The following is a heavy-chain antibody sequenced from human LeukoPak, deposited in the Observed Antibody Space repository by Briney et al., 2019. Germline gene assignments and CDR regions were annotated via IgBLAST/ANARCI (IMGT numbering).Heavy chain of an antibody. CDR3: ARGRWGSGYYFDY. CDR2: IKQDGTDK. D-gene: IGHD6-25*01. V-gene: IGHV3-7*01. J-gene: IGHJ4*02. CDR1: GFTFSSFW. Sequence: GSLRLSCAASGFTFSSFWMTWVRQAPGKRLEYVANIKQDGTDKYYAGSVKGRFTISRDNAKNSLYLQMSSLRAEDTAAYYCARGRWGSGYYFDYWGQGTLVTVSS.